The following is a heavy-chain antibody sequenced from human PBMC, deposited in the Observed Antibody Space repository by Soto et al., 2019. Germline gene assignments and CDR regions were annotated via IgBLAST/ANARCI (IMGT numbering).Heavy chain of an antibody. V-gene: IGHV1-46*01. CDR2: INPSGGRT. D-gene: IGHD2-21*01. CDR3: AKVVSVDAFDI. CDR1: GYTFTNYY. J-gene: IGHJ3*02. Sequence: QAQLGQSGAEVKKPGASVMVSCKASGYTFTNYYIHWMRQAPGQGLEWMGIINPSGGRTDYSQKFRGRVTMTTDTSTNTVYMELSSLRSEDTAVYYCAKVVSVDAFDIWGQGTMVTVSS.